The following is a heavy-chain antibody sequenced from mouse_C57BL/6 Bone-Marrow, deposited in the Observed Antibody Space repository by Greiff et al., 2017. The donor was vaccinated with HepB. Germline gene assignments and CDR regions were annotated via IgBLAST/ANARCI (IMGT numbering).Heavy chain of an antibody. CDR3: ARKGDYYGPFYYAMDY. CDR2: ISSGGSYT. Sequence: EVQGVESGGDLVKPGGSLKLSCAASGFTFSSYGMSWVRQTPDKRLEWVATISSGGSYTYYPDSVKGRFTISRDNAKNTLYLQMSSLKSEDTAMYYCARKGDYYGPFYYAMDYWGQGTSVTVSS. CDR1: GFTFSSYG. J-gene: IGHJ4*01. V-gene: IGHV5-6*01. D-gene: IGHD1-1*01.